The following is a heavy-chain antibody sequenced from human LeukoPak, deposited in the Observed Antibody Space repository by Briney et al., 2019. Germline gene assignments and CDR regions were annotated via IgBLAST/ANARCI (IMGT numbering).Heavy chain of an antibody. V-gene: IGHV3-21*04. CDR1: GFTFSSYA. CDR3: AKDRNMPAFDS. D-gene: IGHD2-2*01. J-gene: IGHJ4*02. CDR2: ISSSSSYT. Sequence: GGSLRLSCAASGFTFSSYAMNWVRQAPGKGLEWVSSISSSSSYTYYADSVKGRFTISRDNSKNTLHLQMNSLRAEDTAVYCCAKDRNMPAFDSWGQGTLVTVSS.